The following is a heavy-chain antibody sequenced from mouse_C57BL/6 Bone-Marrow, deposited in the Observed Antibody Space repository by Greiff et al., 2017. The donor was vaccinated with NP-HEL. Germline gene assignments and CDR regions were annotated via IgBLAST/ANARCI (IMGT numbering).Heavy chain of an antibody. CDR1: GYTFTTYP. CDR3: ARGYYYGPQLRGYFDY. CDR2: FHPYNDDT. D-gene: IGHD1-1*01. V-gene: IGHV1-47*01. J-gene: IGHJ2*01. Sequence: VKLQESGAELVKPGASVKMSCKASGYTFTTYPIEWMKQNHGKSLEWIGNFHPYNDDTKYNEKFKGKATLTVEKSSSTVYLELSRLTSDDSAVYYCARGYYYGPQLRGYFDYWGQGTTLTVSS.